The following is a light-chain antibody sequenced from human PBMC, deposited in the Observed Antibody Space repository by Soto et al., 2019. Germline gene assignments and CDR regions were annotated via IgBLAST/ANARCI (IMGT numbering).Light chain of an antibody. J-gene: IGKJ5*01. CDR1: QSVSSR. V-gene: IGKV3-20*01. CDR2: GAS. CDR3: QHYYGTSPIT. Sequence: VLTQSPGTLSLSPGERATLSCSASQSVSSRLAWYQHKSGQAPRLLISGASSRATGIPDRFSGSGSGTDFTLTISRLEPEDFALYYCQHYYGTSPITFGQGTRLEIK.